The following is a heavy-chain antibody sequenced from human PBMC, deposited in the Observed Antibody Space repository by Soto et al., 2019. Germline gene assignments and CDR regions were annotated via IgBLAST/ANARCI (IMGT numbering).Heavy chain of an antibody. CDR3: AAGGGLPRYY. CDR2: IYHSGST. J-gene: IGHJ4*02. Sequence: QLQLQESGSGLVKPSQTLSLTCAVSGGSISSGGYSWSWTRQPPGKGLEWIGYIYHSGSTYYNPSLKGRVTISVDRAKNQFSLKLSSVTAADTAVYYCAAGGGLPRYYWGQGTLVTVSS. CDR1: GGSISSGGYS. D-gene: IGHD5-12*01. V-gene: IGHV4-30-2*01.